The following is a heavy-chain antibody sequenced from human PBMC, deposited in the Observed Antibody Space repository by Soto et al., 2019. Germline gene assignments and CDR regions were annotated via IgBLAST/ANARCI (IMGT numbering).Heavy chain of an antibody. Sequence: GASVKVSLKAFWNIFIKYYIHLGPQAPGQGLEWIGIINPNGGSTNYAQKFRGRVTMARDTSTSTVHMDLSSLRSDDTAVYYCARDLAAADYWGQGTLVTVSS. CDR1: WNIFIKYY. CDR2: INPNGGST. D-gene: IGHD6-13*01. CDR3: ARDLAAADY. V-gene: IGHV1-46*01. J-gene: IGHJ4*02.